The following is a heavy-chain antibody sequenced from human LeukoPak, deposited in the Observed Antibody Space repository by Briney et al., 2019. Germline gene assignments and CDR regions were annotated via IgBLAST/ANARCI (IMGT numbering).Heavy chain of an antibody. J-gene: IGHJ1*01. CDR1: GFTFSSYA. Sequence: GALRLSCAASGFTFSSYAMHWVRQAPGKGLEWVAVISYDGSNKYYADSVKGRFTISRDNSKNTLYLQMNSLRAEDTAVYYCAKRYGDYAEYFQHWGQGTLVTVSS. CDR2: ISYDGSNK. CDR3: AKRYGDYAEYFQH. D-gene: IGHD4-17*01. V-gene: IGHV3-30*04.